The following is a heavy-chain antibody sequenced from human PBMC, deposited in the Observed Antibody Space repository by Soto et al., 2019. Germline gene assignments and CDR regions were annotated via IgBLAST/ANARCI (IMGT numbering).Heavy chain of an antibody. CDR3: ARGNGSSGPLLGAFDI. CDR1: GYTFTGYY. Sequence: SVKVSFKASGYTFTGYYMHLVRQSPGQGLEWMGWINPKSGGTNYAQKFQGWVTMTRDTSISTAYMELSRLRSDDTAVYYCARGNGSSGPLLGAFDIWGQGTMVTVSS. J-gene: IGHJ3*02. V-gene: IGHV1-2*04. D-gene: IGHD6-19*01. CDR2: INPKSGGT.